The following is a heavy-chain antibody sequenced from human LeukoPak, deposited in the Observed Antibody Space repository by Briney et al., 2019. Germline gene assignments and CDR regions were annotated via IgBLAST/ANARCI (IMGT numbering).Heavy chain of an antibody. V-gene: IGHV4-34*01. CDR2: INHSGST. Sequence: SETLSLTCAVYGGSFSGYYWSWLRQPPGKGLEWIGEINHSGSTNYNPSLKSRVTISVDTSKNQFSLKLSSVTAADTAVYYCARGARRVKYDILTGYFPDAFDIWGQGAMVTVSS. CDR1: GGSFSGYY. J-gene: IGHJ3*02. D-gene: IGHD3-9*01. CDR3: ARGARRVKYDILTGYFPDAFDI.